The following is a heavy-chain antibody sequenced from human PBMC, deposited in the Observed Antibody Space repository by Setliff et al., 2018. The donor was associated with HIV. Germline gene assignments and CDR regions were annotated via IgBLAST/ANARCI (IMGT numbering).Heavy chain of an antibody. V-gene: IGHV3-72*01. CDR1: GFTFSNAW. J-gene: IGHJ4*02. CDR2: SRNKANSYTT. CDR3: TRVDSNYEKFDC. Sequence: PVGSLRLSCAASGFTFSNAWMNWVRQAPGKGLEWVGRSRNKANSYTTEYAASVKGRFTISRDDSKNSLYLQMNSLKTEDTAVYYCTRVDSNYEKFDCWGQGSLVTVSS. D-gene: IGHD4-4*01.